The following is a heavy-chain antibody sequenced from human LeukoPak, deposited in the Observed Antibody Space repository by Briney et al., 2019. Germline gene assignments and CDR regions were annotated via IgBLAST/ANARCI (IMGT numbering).Heavy chain of an antibody. D-gene: IGHD3-10*01. CDR2: TYTSGST. CDR3: AGDERSSFPSLRYYYMDV. CDR1: GGSISSYY. Sequence: SETLSLTCTVSGGSISSYYWSWIRQPAGKGLEWIGRTYTSGSTNYNPSLKSRVTMSVDTSKNQFSLKLSSVTAADTAVYYCAGDERSSFPSLRYYYMDVWGKGTTVTVSS. J-gene: IGHJ6*03. V-gene: IGHV4-4*07.